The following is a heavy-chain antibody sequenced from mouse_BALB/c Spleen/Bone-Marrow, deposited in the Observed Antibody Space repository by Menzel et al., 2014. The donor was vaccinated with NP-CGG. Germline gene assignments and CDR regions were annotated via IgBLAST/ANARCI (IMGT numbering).Heavy chain of an antibody. V-gene: IGHV5-17*02. Sequence: EVKAVESGGGLVQPGGSRKFSCAASGFTFSSFGMHWVRQAPGRGLEWVAYISSVSSTIFYADTVKGRLTISRDNPKNTLFLQMPGLRSEDTAMYYCTIGWNRGDFDYWGQGTTHTV. CDR2: ISSVSSTI. CDR1: GFTFSSFG. CDR3: TIGWNRGDFDY. J-gene: IGHJ2*01. D-gene: IGHD1-1*02.